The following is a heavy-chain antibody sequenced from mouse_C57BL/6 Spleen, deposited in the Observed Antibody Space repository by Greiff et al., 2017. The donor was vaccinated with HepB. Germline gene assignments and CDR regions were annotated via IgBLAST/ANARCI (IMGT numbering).Heavy chain of an antibody. CDR2: IDPETGGT. D-gene: IGHD1-1*01. Sequence: VQLQQSGAELVRPGASVTLSCKASGYTFTDYEMHWVKQTPVHGLEWIGAIDPETGGTAYNQKFKGKATLTADKSSSTAYMELRSLTSEDSAVYYCTRYGYFDYWGQGTTLTVSS. CDR3: TRYGYFDY. CDR1: GYTFTDYE. J-gene: IGHJ2*01. V-gene: IGHV1-15*01.